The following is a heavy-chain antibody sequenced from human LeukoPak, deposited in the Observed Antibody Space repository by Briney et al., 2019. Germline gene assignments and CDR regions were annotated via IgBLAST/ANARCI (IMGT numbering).Heavy chain of an antibody. CDR3: VRGPYGSGISNWFDP. CDR2: IYTSGST. D-gene: IGHD3-10*01. J-gene: IGHJ5*02. CDR1: GGSISIYY. Sequence: PSETLSLTCTVSGGSISIYYWSWIRQPAGKGLEWIGRIYTSGSTNYNPSLQGRVTVSVDTSKNQFSLRLTSVSAADTAVYYCVRGPYGSGISNWFDPWGQGTQVIVSS. V-gene: IGHV4-4*07.